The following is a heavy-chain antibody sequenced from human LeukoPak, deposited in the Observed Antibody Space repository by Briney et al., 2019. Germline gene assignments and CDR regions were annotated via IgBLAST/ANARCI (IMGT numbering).Heavy chain of an antibody. J-gene: IGHJ3*02. CDR3: ARTTSSSDISTDYTATSFDI. CDR1: GGSISSSTYY. CDR2: IHYSGSA. D-gene: IGHD3-9*01. V-gene: IGHV4-39*01. Sequence: RSSETLSLTCTVSGGSISSSTYYWVWIRQPPGRGLEWIGSIHYSGSAFYSPSLKSRVAISVHTSWNQFFLKLNSVTAADTAVYYCARTTSSSDISTDYTATSFDIWGQGIMVTVSS.